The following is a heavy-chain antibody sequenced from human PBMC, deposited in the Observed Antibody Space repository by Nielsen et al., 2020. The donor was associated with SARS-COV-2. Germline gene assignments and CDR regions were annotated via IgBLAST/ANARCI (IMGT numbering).Heavy chain of an antibody. V-gene: IGHV3-23*01. CDR3: AKDGVVRGDALDL. D-gene: IGHD3-10*01. Sequence: GESLKISCAASGFTFNIYAMAWVRRAPGRGLQWVTGVSASGGSTYYTDSVKGRFSISRDNSKNTLFLQMHSLRVKDTALYYCAKDGVVRGDALDLWGQGTMVTVSS. J-gene: IGHJ3*01. CDR1: GFTFNIYA. CDR2: VSASGGST.